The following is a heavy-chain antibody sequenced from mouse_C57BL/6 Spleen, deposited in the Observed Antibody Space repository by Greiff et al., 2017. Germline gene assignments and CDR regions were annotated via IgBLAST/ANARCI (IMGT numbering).Heavy chain of an antibody. Sequence: QVQLQQPGAELVKPGASVKMSCKASGYTFTSYWITWVKQRPGQGLEWIGDIYPGSGSTNYNEKFKSKATLTVDTSSSTAYMQLSSLTSEDSAVYYCASSLTTVVARAWFAYWGQGTLVTVSA. D-gene: IGHD1-1*01. CDR3: ASSLTTVVARAWFAY. CDR2: IYPGSGST. V-gene: IGHV1-55*01. CDR1: GYTFTSYW. J-gene: IGHJ3*01.